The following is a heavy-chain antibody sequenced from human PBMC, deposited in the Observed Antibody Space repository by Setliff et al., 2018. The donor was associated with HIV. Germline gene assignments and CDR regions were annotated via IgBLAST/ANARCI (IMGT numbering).Heavy chain of an antibody. CDR3: TKPTTVVTSYYFDS. Sequence: GGSLRLSCEASGFMFSAFAMTWVRQAPGKGLEWVSGISVSGGSIYYADSVKGRFTISRDNSKNMLYLQMNSLRTEDTGVYYCTKPTTVVTSYYFDSWGQGTQVTVSS. CDR1: GFMFSAFA. J-gene: IGHJ4*02. CDR2: ISVSGGSI. D-gene: IGHD4-17*01. V-gene: IGHV3-23*01.